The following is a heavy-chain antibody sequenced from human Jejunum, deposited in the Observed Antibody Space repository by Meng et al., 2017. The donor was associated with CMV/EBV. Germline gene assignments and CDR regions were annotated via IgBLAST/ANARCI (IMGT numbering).Heavy chain of an antibody. D-gene: IGHD3-3*01. CDR1: GYTFTSYD. CDR3: ARAYDFWSGQMDV. J-gene: IGHJ6*02. V-gene: IGHV1-8*03. CDR2: MDPNSGNA. Sequence: SGYTFTSYDINWVRQATGQGLEWMGSMDPNSGNAGYAQKFQGRVTITRDSSISTAYMYLSSLRSEDTAVYYCARAYDFWSGQMDVWGQGTTVTDSS.